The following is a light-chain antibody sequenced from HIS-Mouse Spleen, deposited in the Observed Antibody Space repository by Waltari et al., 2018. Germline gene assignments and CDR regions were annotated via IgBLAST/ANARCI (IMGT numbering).Light chain of an antibody. CDR1: ALPKKY. CDR3: YSTDSSGNHRV. V-gene: IGLV3-10*01. Sequence: SYELTQPPSVSVSPGQTARLTCSGDALPKKYAYWYQQKSGQTPVLVIYEDSKRPSGIPEGLFCSSTGTRATLTISGAQVEDDADYDGYSTDSSGNHRVFGGGTKLTVL. CDR2: EDS. J-gene: IGLJ2*01.